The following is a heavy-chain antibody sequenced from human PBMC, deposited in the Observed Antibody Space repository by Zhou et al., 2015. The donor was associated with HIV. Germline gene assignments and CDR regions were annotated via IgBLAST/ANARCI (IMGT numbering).Heavy chain of an antibody. Sequence: QVQLVQSGAEVKKPGSSVKVSCKASGGTFSSYAISWVRQAPGQGLEWMGGIIPIFGTANYAQKFQGRVTITADESTSTAYMELSSLRSEDTAVYYCARVVRFGPPPHTYGSGSSAFDIWGQGTMVTVSS. CDR3: ARVVRFGPPPHTYGSGSSAFDI. D-gene: IGHD3-10*01. CDR2: IIPIFGTA. J-gene: IGHJ3*02. V-gene: IGHV1-69*01. CDR1: GGTFSSYA.